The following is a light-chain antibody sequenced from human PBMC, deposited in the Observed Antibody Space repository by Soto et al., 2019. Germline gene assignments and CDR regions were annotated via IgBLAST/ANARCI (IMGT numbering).Light chain of an antibody. J-gene: IGKJ4*01. CDR1: QGISSW. CDR2: GAS. V-gene: IGKV1-12*01. Sequence: DIQMTQSPSSVSVSVGDRVTITCRASQGISSWLAWYPQKPGNAPKVLIYGASTLQNGVPSRFSGSGSGTDFTLTISSLQPEDFATYYCQQANSFFFGGGTKVELQ. CDR3: QQANSFF.